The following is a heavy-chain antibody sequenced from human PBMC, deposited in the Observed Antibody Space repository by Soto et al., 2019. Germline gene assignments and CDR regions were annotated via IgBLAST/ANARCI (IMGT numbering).Heavy chain of an antibody. J-gene: IGHJ4*02. D-gene: IGHD3-3*01. CDR2: ISYDGSNK. CDR1: GFTFSSYA. Sequence: GGSRRLSCAASGFTFSSYAMHWVRQAPGKGLEWVAVISYDGSNKYYADSVKGRFTISRDNSKNTLYLQMNSLRAEDTAVYYCARDSGYDFWSGSAARPPVPHYWGQGTLVTVSS. V-gene: IGHV3-30-3*01. CDR3: ARDSGYDFWSGSAARPPVPHY.